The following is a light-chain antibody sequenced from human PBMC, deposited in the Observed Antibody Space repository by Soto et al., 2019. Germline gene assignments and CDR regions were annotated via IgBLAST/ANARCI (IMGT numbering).Light chain of an antibody. CDR3: QQYGSSMVT. J-gene: IGKJ1*01. V-gene: IGKV3-20*01. CDR2: GAS. CDR1: QSVSSNY. Sequence: EIVLTQSPGTLSLSPGEGATLSCRASQSVSSNYLAWYQHKPGQAPRLLIYGASSRATGIPDRFSGSGSGTDFTLTISRLEPEDFGVYYCQQYGSSMVTFGQGTKVEIK.